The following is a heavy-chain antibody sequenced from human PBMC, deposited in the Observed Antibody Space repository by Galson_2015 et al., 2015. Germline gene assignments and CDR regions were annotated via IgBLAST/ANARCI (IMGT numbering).Heavy chain of an antibody. CDR2: IYSGGST. Sequence: SLRLSCAASGFTFSSYGMHWVRQAPGKGLEWVSVIYSGGSTYYADSVKGRFTISRDNSKNTQYLQMNSLRAEDTAVYYCARSLGYGEEYFDYWGQGTLVTVSS. CDR1: GFTFSSYG. CDR3: ARSLGYGEEYFDY. V-gene: IGHV3-NL1*01. J-gene: IGHJ4*02. D-gene: IGHD4-17*01.